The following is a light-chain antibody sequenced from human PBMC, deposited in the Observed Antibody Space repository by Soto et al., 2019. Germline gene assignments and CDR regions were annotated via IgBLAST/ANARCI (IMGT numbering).Light chain of an antibody. CDR1: SSDVGGYNY. Sequence: QSALTQPASVSGSPGQWITISRTGTSSDVGGYNYVSWYQQHPGKAPKLMIYEVSNRPSGVSNRFSGSKSGNTAALTIAGLQAEDEADYDCSSYTSSSVWVFGGGTKLTVL. CDR2: EVS. V-gene: IGLV2-14*01. J-gene: IGLJ3*02. CDR3: SSYTSSSVWV.